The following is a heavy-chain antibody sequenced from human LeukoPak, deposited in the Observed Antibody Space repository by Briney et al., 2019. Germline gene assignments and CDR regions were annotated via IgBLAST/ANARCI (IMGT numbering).Heavy chain of an antibody. CDR2: INAGNGNT. CDR3: AREMSSGEKDY. D-gene: IGHD3-22*01. CDR1: GYTFTSYA. J-gene: IGHJ4*02. V-gene: IGHV1-3*01. Sequence: ASVNVSFTASGYTFTSYAMHWVRQAPGQRLEWMGWINAGNGNTKYSQKFQGRVTITRDTSASTAYMELSSLRSEDTAVYYCAREMSSGEKDYWGQGTLVTVSS.